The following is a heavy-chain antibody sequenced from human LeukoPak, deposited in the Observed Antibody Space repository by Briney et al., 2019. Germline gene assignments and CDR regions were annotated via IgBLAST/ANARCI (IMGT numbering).Heavy chain of an antibody. CDR1: GGSISSYY. J-gene: IGHJ4*02. V-gene: IGHV4-59*12. D-gene: IGHD1-26*01. CDR2: IYYSGST. Sequence: KASETLSLTCTVSGGSISSYYWSWIRQPPGKGLEWIGYIYYSGSTNYNPSLKSRVTISVDTSKNQFSLKLSSVTAADTAVYYCARVVVGATRIFDYWGQGTLVTVSS. CDR3: ARVVVGATRIFDY.